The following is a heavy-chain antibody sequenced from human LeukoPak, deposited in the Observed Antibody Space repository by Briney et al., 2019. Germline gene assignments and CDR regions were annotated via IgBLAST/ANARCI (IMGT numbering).Heavy chain of an antibody. CDR1: GGTFSSYT. J-gene: IGHJ4*02. CDR3: ARGLVVVAAQFDY. D-gene: IGHD2-15*01. CDR2: IIPILGIA. V-gene: IGHV1-69*02. Sequence: SVEVSCKASGGTFSSYTISWVRQAPGQGLEWMGRIIPILGIANYAQKFQGRVTITADKSTSTAYMELSSLRSEDTAVYYCARGLVVVAAQFDYWGQGTLVTVSS.